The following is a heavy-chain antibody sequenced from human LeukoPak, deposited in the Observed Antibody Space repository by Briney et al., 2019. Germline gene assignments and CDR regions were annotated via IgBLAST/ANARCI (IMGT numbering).Heavy chain of an antibody. CDR1: GFTFSKFW. CDR2: IHPEGNEK. CDR3: ARGDDFSGDH. V-gene: IGHV3-7*04. Sequence: GGSLRLSCLVSGFTFSKFWMSWVRQAPGRGLEWVANIHPEGNEKYHVESVKGRFTISRDNAKNLLFMQMNGLRVEDTAVYDCARGDDFSGDHWGQGTLVTVSS. J-gene: IGHJ4*02. D-gene: IGHD1-1*01.